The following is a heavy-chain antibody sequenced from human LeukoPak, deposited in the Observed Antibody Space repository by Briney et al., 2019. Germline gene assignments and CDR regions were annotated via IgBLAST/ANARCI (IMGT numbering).Heavy chain of an antibody. V-gene: IGHV3-33*01. D-gene: IGHD2-15*01. CDR3: ARDCSGGSCRDAFDI. CDR2: IWYDGSNK. CDR1: GFTFSSYG. Sequence: GRSLRLSCAASGFTFSSYGMHWVRQAPGKGLEWVAVIWYDGSNKYYADSVKGRFTISRDNSKNTLYLQMNSLRAEDTAVYYCARDCSGGSCRDAFDIWGQGTMVTVSS. J-gene: IGHJ3*02.